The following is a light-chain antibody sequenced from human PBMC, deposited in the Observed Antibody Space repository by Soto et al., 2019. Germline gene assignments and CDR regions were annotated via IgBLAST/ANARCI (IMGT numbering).Light chain of an antibody. Sequence: EIVLTQSPVTLSLSPGERATLSCRASQSVSSYLAWYQQKPGQAPRLLIYDASNRATGIPARFSGGGSGTDFTLTIDNLEPEDFAIYYCQQRSNWPPITFGRGTRLEI. V-gene: IGKV3-11*01. CDR1: QSVSSY. CDR2: DAS. CDR3: QQRSNWPPIT. J-gene: IGKJ5*01.